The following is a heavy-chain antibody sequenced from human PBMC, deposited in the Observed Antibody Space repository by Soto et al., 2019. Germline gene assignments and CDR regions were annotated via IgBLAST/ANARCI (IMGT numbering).Heavy chain of an antibody. Sequence: ASVKVSGKASGFTFTSSAVQWVRQARGQRLEWIGWIVVGSGNTNYAQKFQERVTITRDMSTSTAYMELSSLRSEDTAVYYCAAWAGTTINWFDPWGQGTLVTVSS. D-gene: IGHD6-19*01. CDR1: GFTFTSSA. V-gene: IGHV1-58*01. CDR3: AAWAGTTINWFDP. CDR2: IVVGSGNT. J-gene: IGHJ5*02.